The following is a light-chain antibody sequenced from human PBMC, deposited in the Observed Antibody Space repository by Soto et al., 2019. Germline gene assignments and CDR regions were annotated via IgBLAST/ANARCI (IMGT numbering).Light chain of an antibody. CDR3: QQYYSTPLT. J-gene: IGKJ4*01. V-gene: IGKV4-1*01. CDR1: QSVLYNSNNRNY. Sequence: DIVMTQSPDSLAVSLGERATINCESSQSVLYNSNNRNYLAWYQQKVGQPPKLLIYWASTRESGVPDRFSGSGSGTDFTLTISSLQAEDVAVYYCQQYYSTPLTFGGGTKVEIK. CDR2: WAS.